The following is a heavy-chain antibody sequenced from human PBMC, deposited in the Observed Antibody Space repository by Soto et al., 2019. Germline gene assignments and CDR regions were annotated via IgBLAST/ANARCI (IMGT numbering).Heavy chain of an antibody. CDR3: ARVVPADYYYYGMDV. D-gene: IGHD2-2*01. Sequence: SETLSLTCTVSGGSVSSGSYYWSWIRQPPGKGLEWIGYIYYSGSTNYNPSLKSRVTISVDTSKNQFSLKLSSVTAADTAVYYCARVVPADYYYYGMDVWGQGTTVTV. CDR2: IYYSGST. CDR1: GGSVSSGSYY. V-gene: IGHV4-61*01. J-gene: IGHJ6*02.